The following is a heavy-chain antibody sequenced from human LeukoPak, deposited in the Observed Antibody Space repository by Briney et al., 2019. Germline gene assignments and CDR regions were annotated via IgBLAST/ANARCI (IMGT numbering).Heavy chain of an antibody. CDR2: INHSGST. J-gene: IGHJ4*02. CDR1: GGSFSGYY. CDR3: AREDYGEQNFDY. D-gene: IGHD4-17*01. V-gene: IGHV4-34*01. Sequence: SETLSLTCAVYGGSFSGYYWSWIRQPPGKGLEWIGEINHSGSTNYNPSLKGRVTISVDASKNQFSLKLSSVTAADTAVYYCAREDYGEQNFDYWGQGTLVTVSS.